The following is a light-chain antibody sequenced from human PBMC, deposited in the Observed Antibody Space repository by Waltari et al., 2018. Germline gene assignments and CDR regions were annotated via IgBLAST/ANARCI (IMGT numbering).Light chain of an antibody. CDR3: SSRDISGDVV. CDR1: ILRTFY. J-gene: IGLJ2*01. V-gene: IGLV3-19*01. Sequence: SSELTQDPAVSVALGQTVRITCHGDILRTFYATWCRQKPGQDPELVIYGKNNRPSGIPDRFSASSSGTTTALTITGAQAEDEADYYCSSRDISGDVVFGGGTELTVL. CDR2: GKN.